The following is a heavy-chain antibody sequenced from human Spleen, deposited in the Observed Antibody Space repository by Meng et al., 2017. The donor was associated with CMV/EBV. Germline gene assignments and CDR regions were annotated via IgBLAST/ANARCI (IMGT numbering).Heavy chain of an antibody. V-gene: IGHV3-11*04. D-gene: IGHD1-14*01. J-gene: IGHJ4*02. CDR2: ISTSGSGSSM. CDR3: AREGTLCYDY. CDR1: GFTFKAYS. Sequence: GESLKISCAASGFTFKAYSMTWVRQAPGKGLEWISYISTSGSGSSMYYADSVKGRFTISRDNAKDSLYLQMGSLRVEDTAVYYCAREGTLCYDYWGQGMLVTVSS.